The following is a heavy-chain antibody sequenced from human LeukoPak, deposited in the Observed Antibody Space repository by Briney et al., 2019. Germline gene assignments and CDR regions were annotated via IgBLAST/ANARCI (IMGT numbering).Heavy chain of an antibody. D-gene: IGHD3-10*01. J-gene: IGHJ3*02. V-gene: IGHV4-59*12. Sequence: SETLSLTCAVYGGSFSGYYWSWIRQPPGKGLEWIGYIYYSGSTNYNPSLKSRVTISLDTSRNQFSLKLNSVTAADTAVYYCAKSNGYGLVDIWGQGTMVTVSS. CDR2: IYYSGST. CDR1: GGSFSGYY. CDR3: AKSNGYGLVDI.